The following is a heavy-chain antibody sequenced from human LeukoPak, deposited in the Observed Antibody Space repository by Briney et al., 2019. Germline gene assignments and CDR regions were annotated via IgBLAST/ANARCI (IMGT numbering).Heavy chain of an antibody. D-gene: IGHD3-10*01. J-gene: IGHJ5*02. V-gene: IGHV4-34*01. Sequence: SETLSLTCAVYGGSFSGYYWSWIRQPPGKGLEWIGEINHSGSTNYNPSLKSRVTMSVDTSKNQFSLKLSSVTAADTAVYYCARGTMGLFDPWGQGTLVTVSS. CDR3: ARGTMGLFDP. CDR2: INHSGST. CDR1: GGSFSGYY.